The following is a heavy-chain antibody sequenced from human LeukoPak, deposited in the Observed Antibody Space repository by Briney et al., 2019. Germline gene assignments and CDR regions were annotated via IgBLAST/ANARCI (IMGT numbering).Heavy chain of an antibody. CDR3: SRLAGKVEMAIDY. CDR2: IYYSGST. V-gene: IGHV4-39*01. CDR1: GGSISGSSYY. D-gene: IGHD5-24*01. J-gene: IGHJ4*02. Sequence: SETLSLTCTVSGGSISGSSYYWGWIRQPPGKGLEWIGSIYYSGSTYYNPSLKSRVTISVDTSKNQFSLKLSSVTAADTAVYYCSRLAGKVEMAIDYWGQGTLVTVSS.